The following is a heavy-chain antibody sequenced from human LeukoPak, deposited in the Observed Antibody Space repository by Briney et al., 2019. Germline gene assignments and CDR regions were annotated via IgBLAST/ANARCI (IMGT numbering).Heavy chain of an antibody. V-gene: IGHV1-69*13. CDR3: ASVVPAAGSYYYYGMDV. Sequence: SVKVSCKASGGTFNSYAITWVRQAPGQGLEWMGGINPIFGTVNYAQKFQGRVTITPDESTGTAYMELSSLRSEDTAVYYCASVVPAAGSYYYYGMDVWGKGTTVTVSS. J-gene: IGHJ6*04. CDR1: GGTFNSYA. CDR2: INPIFGTV. D-gene: IGHD2-2*01.